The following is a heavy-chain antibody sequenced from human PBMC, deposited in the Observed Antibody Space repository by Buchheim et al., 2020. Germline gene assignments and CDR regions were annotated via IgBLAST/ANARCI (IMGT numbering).Heavy chain of an antibody. D-gene: IGHD4-17*01. CDR2: ISSDGGLT. Sequence: QVQLVESGGGVVQPGRSLRLSCAASGFTFSNNALHWVRQAPGKGLDWVALISSDGGLTYFAASVKGRFTISRDKFKNTLYLQMNSLRADDTAVYYCVRAPGRGGYGDYPSLYFDYWGQGTL. CDR1: GFTFSNNA. J-gene: IGHJ4*02. CDR3: VRAPGRGGYGDYPSLYFDY. V-gene: IGHV3-30-3*01.